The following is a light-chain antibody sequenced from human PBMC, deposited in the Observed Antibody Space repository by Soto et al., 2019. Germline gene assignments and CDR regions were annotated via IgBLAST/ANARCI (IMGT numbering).Light chain of an antibody. J-gene: IGKJ4*01. V-gene: IGKV3-11*01. Sequence: EIVLTQSPATLSLSPGERATLSCRASQSVSSYLAWYQQKPGQAPRLLIYVASNRATGIPARFSGSGSGTDFTLTISSLEPEDFAVYYCQHRSSWPLTFGGGTKVEIK. CDR1: QSVSSY. CDR3: QHRSSWPLT. CDR2: VAS.